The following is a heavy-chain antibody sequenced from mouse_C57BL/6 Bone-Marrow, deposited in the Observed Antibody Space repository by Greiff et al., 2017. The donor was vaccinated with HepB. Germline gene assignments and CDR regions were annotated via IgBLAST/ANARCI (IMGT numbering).Heavy chain of an antibody. CDR2: IDPSDSYT. CDR1: GYTFTSYW. CDR3: ARRYYYGSGAWFAY. D-gene: IGHD1-1*01. J-gene: IGHJ3*01. Sequence: QVQLQQPGAELVKPGASVKLSCKASGYTFTSYWMQWVKQRPGQGLEWIGEIDPSDSYTNYNQKFKGKATLTVDTSSSTAYMQLSSLTSEDSAVYYCARRYYYGSGAWFAYWGQGTLVTVSA. V-gene: IGHV1-50*01.